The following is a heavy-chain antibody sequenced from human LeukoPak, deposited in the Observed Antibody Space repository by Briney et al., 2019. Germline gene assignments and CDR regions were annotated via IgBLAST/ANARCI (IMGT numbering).Heavy chain of an antibody. V-gene: IGHV3-7*01. CDR2: IKQDGSEK. CDR1: GFTFSTFW. J-gene: IGHJ4*02. CDR3: ARDLMSGYYFWDY. D-gene: IGHD3-22*01. Sequence: GGSLRLSCAASGFTFSTFWMIWVRQPPGKGLEWVANIKQDGSEKYYVDSVKGRFTISRDNANNSLYLQMNSLRAEDTAVYYCARDLMSGYYFWDYWGQGTLVTVSS.